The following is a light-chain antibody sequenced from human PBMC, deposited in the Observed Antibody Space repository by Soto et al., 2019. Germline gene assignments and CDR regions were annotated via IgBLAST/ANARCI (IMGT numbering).Light chain of an antibody. J-gene: IGLJ2*01. CDR1: SSDVGGYNY. Sequence: QSALTQPASVSGSPGQSITISCTGTSSDVGGYNYVSWYQQHPGKAPKLMIYDVSNRPSGVSNRFSGSKSCNTASLTISGLQAEEEADYYGSSYTSSRNLEGVVFGGGPKVTVL. CDR3: SSYTSSRNLEGVV. V-gene: IGLV2-14*01. CDR2: DVS.